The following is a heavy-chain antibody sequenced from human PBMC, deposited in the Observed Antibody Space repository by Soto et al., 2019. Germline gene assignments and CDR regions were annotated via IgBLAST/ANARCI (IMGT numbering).Heavy chain of an antibody. J-gene: IGHJ4*02. CDR1: GDSISSSSYY. CDR2: IYYSGST. D-gene: IGHD6-19*01. CDR3: ARHRRTGVAYIDC. V-gene: IGHV4-39*01. Sequence: SETLSLTCTVSGDSISSSSYYWGWILQPPGKGLELIGSIYYSGSTYNTTSLKSRVRTSLDTSKNQYSLKVYSVTAADTAVYYCARHRRTGVAYIDCWGLGTLVTVSS.